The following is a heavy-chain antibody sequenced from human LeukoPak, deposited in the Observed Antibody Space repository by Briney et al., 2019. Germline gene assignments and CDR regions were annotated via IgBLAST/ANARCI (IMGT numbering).Heavy chain of an antibody. V-gene: IGHV3-7*03. CDR2: IKQDGSEK. D-gene: IGHD6-13*01. CDR3: TTDWGYTRELAFDY. J-gene: IGHJ4*02. CDR1: GFTFSSYW. Sequence: GGSLRLSCAASGFTFSSYWMSWVRQAPGKGLEWVANIKQDGSEKYYVDSMKGRFTISRDNAKNSLYLQMNSLRAEDTAVYYCTTDWGYTRELAFDYWGQGTLVTVSS.